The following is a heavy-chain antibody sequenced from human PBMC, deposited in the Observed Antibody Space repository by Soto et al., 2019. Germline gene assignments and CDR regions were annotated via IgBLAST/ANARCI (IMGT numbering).Heavy chain of an antibody. J-gene: IGHJ6*02. Sequence: GESLKISCKGSGYSFTSYWIGWVRQMPGKGLEWMGIIYPGDSDTRYSPSFQGQVTISADKSISTAYPQWSSLKASDTAMYYCARIGQQLVRAYYYYGMDVWGQGTTVTVSS. V-gene: IGHV5-51*01. D-gene: IGHD6-13*01. CDR3: ARIGQQLVRAYYYYGMDV. CDR1: GYSFTSYW. CDR2: IYPGDSDT.